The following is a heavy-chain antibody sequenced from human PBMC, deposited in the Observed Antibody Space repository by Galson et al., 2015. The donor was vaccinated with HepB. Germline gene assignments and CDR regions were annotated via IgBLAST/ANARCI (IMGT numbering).Heavy chain of an antibody. CDR2: ISGSGGST. D-gene: IGHD1-26*01. CDR3: ARAISGSYSNFDY. V-gene: IGHV3-23*01. J-gene: IGHJ4*02. Sequence: SLRLSCAASGFTFSSYAMSWVRQAPGKGLEWVSAISGSGGSTYYADSVKGRFTISRDNSKNTLYLQMNSLRAEDTAVYYCARAISGSYSNFDYWGQGTLVTVSS. CDR1: GFTFSSYA.